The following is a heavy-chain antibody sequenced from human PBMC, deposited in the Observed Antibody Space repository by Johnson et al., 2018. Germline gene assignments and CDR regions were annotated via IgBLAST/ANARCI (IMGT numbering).Heavy chain of an antibody. CDR1: GFNFSSYS. V-gene: IGHV3-21*01. CDR3: ASRPQVTTATSSYYYYMDV. Sequence: VQLVESGGGLVKPGGSLRLCCAASGFNFSSYSMNWVRQAPGKGLEWVSSISSGSIYRYYADSVKGRFTISRDSAKNSLYLQMNSLRAEDTALYYCASRPQVTTATSSYYYYMDVWGKGTTVTVSS. D-gene: IGHD4-17*01. J-gene: IGHJ6*03. CDR2: ISSGSIYR.